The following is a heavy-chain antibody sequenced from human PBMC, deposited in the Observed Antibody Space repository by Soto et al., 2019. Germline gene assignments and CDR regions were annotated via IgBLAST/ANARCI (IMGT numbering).Heavy chain of an antibody. CDR2: FDPEDGET. CDR3: ATGVDYGDDGGVAY. J-gene: IGHJ4*02. CDR1: GYTLTELS. Sequence: ASVKVSCKVSGYTLTELSMHWVRQAPGKGLEWMGGFDPEDGETIYAQKFQGRVTMTEDTSTDTAYMELSSLRSEDTAVYYCATGVDYGDDGGVAYGGQGPLVPV. V-gene: IGHV1-24*01. D-gene: IGHD4-17*01.